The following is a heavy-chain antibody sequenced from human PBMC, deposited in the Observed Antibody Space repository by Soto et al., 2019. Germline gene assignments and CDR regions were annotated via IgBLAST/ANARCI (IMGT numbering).Heavy chain of an antibody. V-gene: IGHV1-69*13. CDR1: GGTFSSYA. J-gene: IGHJ6*02. Sequence: SVKVSCKASGGTFSSYAISWVRQAPGQGLEWMGGIIPIFGTANYAQKSQGRVTITADESTSTAYMELSSLRSEDTAVYYCATRVIGIVVVPAAFHYYYYGIDVCGQATTLTGSS. CDR2: IIPIFGTA. D-gene: IGHD2-2*01. CDR3: ATRVIGIVVVPAAFHYYYYGIDV.